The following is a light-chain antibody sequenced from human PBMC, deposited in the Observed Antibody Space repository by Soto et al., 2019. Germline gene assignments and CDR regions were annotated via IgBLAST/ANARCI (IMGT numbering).Light chain of an antibody. Sequence: DIQMTQSPSSLSASVGDRVTITCRASQSISSYLNWYQQKPGKAPKLLIYKASSLESGVPSRFSGSGSGTEFTLTISSLQPDDFATYYCQQYNSFPTFGQGTKVEIK. CDR1: QSISSY. J-gene: IGKJ1*01. CDR3: QQYNSFPT. V-gene: IGKV1-5*03. CDR2: KAS.